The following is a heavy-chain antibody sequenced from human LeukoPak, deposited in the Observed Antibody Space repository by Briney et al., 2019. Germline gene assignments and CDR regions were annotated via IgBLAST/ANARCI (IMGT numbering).Heavy chain of an antibody. J-gene: IGHJ5*02. D-gene: IGHD6-13*01. CDR2: ISSSSSTI. CDR1: GFTFSSYS. Sequence: GGSLRLSCAASGFTFSSYSMNWVRQAPGKGLEWVSYISSSSSTIYYADSVKGRFTISRDNAKNSLYLQMNRLRDEDTAVYYCARTSYSSSWYGYNWFDPWGQGTLVTVSS. CDR3: ARTSYSSSWYGYNWFDP. V-gene: IGHV3-48*02.